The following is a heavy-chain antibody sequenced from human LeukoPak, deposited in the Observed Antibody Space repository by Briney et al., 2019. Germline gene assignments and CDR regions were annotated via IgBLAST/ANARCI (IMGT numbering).Heavy chain of an antibody. J-gene: IGHJ4*02. CDR3: ASQVGTGYCSSTSCYSDY. CDR2: IYYSGST. CDR1: GGSISSYY. D-gene: IGHD2-2*02. Sequence: PSETLSLTCTVSGGSISSYYWSWIRQPPGKGLEWIGYIYYSGSTNYNPSLKSRVTISVDTSKNQFSLKLSSVTAADTAVYYCASQVGTGYCSSTSCYSDYWGQGTLVTVSS. V-gene: IGHV4-59*12.